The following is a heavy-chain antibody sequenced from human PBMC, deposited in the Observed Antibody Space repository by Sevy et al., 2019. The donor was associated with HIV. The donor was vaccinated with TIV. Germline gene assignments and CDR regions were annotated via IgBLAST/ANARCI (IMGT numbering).Heavy chain of an antibody. CDR3: ARLECSGEDNCYNH. D-gene: IGHD2-15*01. V-gene: IGHV4-59*01. Sequence: SETLSLTCNVSGASIRSYSWTWIRQPPGKGLEWIGNIFYRGTTDYNPSPKSRVTISVDTSQNQVSLWVNSVTASDTAVYFCARLECSGEDNCYNHWGQGTPVTVSS. CDR2: IFYRGTT. J-gene: IGHJ5*02. CDR1: GASIRSYS.